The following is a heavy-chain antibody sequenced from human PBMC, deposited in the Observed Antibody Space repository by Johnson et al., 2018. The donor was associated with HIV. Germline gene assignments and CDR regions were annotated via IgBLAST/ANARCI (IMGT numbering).Heavy chain of an antibody. CDR1: GFTVSSNY. J-gene: IGHJ3*02. CDR3: AKTYSEGEVRDAFDI. D-gene: IGHD2-21*01. CDR2: IYSGGST. V-gene: IGHV3-66*01. Sequence: EKLVESGGGLVQPGGSLRLSCAASGFTVSSNYMSWVRQAPGKGLEWVSVIYSGGSTYYADSVKGRFTISRDNSKNTLYLQMNSLRAEETAVYYCAKTYSEGEVRDAFDIWGQGTRVTVSS.